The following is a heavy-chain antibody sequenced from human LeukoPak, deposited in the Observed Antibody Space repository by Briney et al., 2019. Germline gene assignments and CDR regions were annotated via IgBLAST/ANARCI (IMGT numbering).Heavy chain of an antibody. Sequence: PGGSLRLSCAASRFTFSNYWMSWVRQAPGKGLEWVANIKQDGSEKNYVDSVKGRFTISRDNAKNSLYLQMNSLRVEDTAVYYCARDHLREGATGASEIWGQETMVTVSS. CDR3: ARDHLREGATGASEI. V-gene: IGHV3-7*05. CDR2: IKQDGSEK. J-gene: IGHJ3*02. D-gene: IGHD1-26*01. CDR1: RFTFSNYW.